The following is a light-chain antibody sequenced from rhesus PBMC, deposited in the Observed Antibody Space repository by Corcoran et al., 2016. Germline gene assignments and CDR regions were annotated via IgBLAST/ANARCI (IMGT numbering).Light chain of an antibody. Sequence: QYAPIQSPSVSGSLGQSVTLSCTGTSSDIGRYNYVSWYRQMPGTTTKLMMYKINLRPSGVSDRFSGSKSGNPASLTISGLQAEDEADYYCSAYEGSDTYMFGAGTRRTVL. J-gene: IGLJ1*01. CDR3: SAYEGSDTYM. CDR2: KIN. CDR1: SSDIGRYNY. V-gene: IGLV2-11*01.